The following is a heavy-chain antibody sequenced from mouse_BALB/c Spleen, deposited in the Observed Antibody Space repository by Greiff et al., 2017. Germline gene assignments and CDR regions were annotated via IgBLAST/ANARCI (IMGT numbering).Heavy chain of an antibody. Sequence: EVQLQQSGAELVRPGASVKLSCKASGFNINDYYMHWVKQRPEQGLEWIGWIDPVNGSTRYDQKFQGKASVTADTSSNTAYLQLSSLTSEDSAVYYCARGYYYGFDYGGQGTPLTVSS. CDR1: GFNINDYY. V-gene: IGHV14-1*02. J-gene: IGHJ2*01. CDR2: IDPVNGST. CDR3: ARGYYYGFDY. D-gene: IGHD1-1*01.